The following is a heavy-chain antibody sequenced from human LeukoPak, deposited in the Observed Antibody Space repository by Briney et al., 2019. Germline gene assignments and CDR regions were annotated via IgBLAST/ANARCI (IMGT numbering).Heavy chain of an antibody. D-gene: IGHD2/OR15-2a*01. CDR3: VKCYSREGNGHWFDF. V-gene: IGHV3-64D*09. CDR1: GFTITNLC. CDR2: TGTNGDTT. Sequence: GGSLRLACPAAGFTITNLCMHCVRQAPGKGLEYVSATGTNGDTTYYTDSVKGRFTISRDNSKNTLSLQMSSLRAEDTAVYYCVKCYSREGNGHWFDFGGQGTLVTVSS. J-gene: IGHJ5*01.